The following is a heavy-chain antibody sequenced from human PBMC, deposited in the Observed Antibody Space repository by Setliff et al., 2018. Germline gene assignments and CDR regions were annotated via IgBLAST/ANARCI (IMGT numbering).Heavy chain of an antibody. V-gene: IGHV4-38-2*02. J-gene: IGHJ4*02. CDR1: DFSVSSVYY. CDR3: ARTGTYRYFDY. CDR2: IYYSGNN. Sequence: SETLSLTCTVSDFSVSSVYYWGWIRQSPGKGLEWIGRIYYSGNNYYNASLKSRLTISVDTSKNQFSLKLRSVTAADTAVYYCARTGTYRYFDYWGQGILVTVSS. D-gene: IGHD1-1*01.